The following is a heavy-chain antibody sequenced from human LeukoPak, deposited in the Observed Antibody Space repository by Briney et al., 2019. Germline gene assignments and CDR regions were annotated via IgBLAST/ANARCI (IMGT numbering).Heavy chain of an antibody. CDR2: ISGSSRTT. CDR3: ARYDYNNYYFDY. CDR1: GFTFSTYS. D-gene: IGHD4-11*01. J-gene: IGHJ4*02. Sequence: GGSLRLSCAASGFTFSTYSMNWVRQAPGKGLEWVSYISGSSRTTHYADSVRGRFTISRDNAKNSLFLQMNSLRDEDTAVYYCARYDYNNYYFDYWGQGTLVTVSS. V-gene: IGHV3-48*02.